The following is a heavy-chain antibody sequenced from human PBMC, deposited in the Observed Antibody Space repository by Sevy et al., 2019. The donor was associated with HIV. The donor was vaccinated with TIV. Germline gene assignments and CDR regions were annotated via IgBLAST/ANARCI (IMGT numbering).Heavy chain of an antibody. J-gene: IGHJ4*02. Sequence: EGSLRLSCSASGFTFSSYAMHWVRQAPGKGLEYVSAISSNGGSTYYADSVKGRFTISRDNSKNTLYLQMSSLRAEDTAVYYCVKDGAPTYYYDSSGYYYPNAFDYWGQGTLVTVSS. CDR2: ISSNGGST. CDR1: GFTFSSYA. CDR3: VKDGAPTYYYDSSGYYYPNAFDY. D-gene: IGHD3-22*01. V-gene: IGHV3-64D*06.